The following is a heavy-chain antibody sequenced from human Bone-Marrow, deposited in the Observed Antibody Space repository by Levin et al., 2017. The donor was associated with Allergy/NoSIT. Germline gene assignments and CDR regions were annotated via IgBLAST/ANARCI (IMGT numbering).Heavy chain of an antibody. CDR1: GGSIRSYY. CDR3: ARSDYYGSGTYYSHYFDY. D-gene: IGHD3-10*01. CDR2: IYYSGST. Sequence: SETLSLTCSVSGGSIRSYYWSWIRQSPGGRLEWIGYIYYSGSTNYNPSLKSRVTISVDTSKNMFSLNLASVTAADTAVYYCARSDYYGSGTYYSHYFDYWGQGTLVTVSS. J-gene: IGHJ4*02. V-gene: IGHV4-59*01.